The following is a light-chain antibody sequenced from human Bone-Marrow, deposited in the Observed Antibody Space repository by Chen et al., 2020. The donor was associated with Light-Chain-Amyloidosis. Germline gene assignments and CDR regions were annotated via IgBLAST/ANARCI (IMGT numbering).Light chain of an antibody. J-gene: IGKJ4*01. CDR1: QTISSNY. CDR2: GSS. Sequence: IVLTQAPGTLSLSPGEGANLSCRASQTISSNYLTWYQQIFGQSPRLLIYGSSSRATGIPDRFTGSGSGTDFTLTVNRLEPEDFAMYYCQQYGTSPLTFGGGTKVEIK. V-gene: IGKV3-20*01. CDR3: QQYGTSPLT.